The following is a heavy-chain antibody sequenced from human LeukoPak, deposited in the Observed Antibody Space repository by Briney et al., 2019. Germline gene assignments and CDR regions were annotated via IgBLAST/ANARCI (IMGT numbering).Heavy chain of an antibody. CDR3: ARDLPPYCSGGSCSGYSTFDY. D-gene: IGHD2-15*01. CDR2: ISAYNGNT. J-gene: IGHJ4*02. Sequence: GASVKVSCKASGYTFTSYGISWVRQAPGQGLEWMGWISAYNGNTNYAQKLQGRVTMTTDTSTSTAYMELRSLRSDDTAVYYCARDLPPYCSGGSCSGYSTFDYWGQGTLVTVSS. CDR1: GYTFTSYG. V-gene: IGHV1-18*01.